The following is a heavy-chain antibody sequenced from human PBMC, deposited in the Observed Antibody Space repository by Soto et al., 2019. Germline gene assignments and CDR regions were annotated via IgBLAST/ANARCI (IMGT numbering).Heavy chain of an antibody. CDR2: IFHDGNT. CDR3: ARHEGWTGPDQ. CDR1: GASIGGGGW. Sequence: PSETLSVTCAVSGASIGGGGWWSWVRQPPGKGLEWIAEIFHDGNTNYSPSLKSRVTISVDKSQNQFSLNVYSVTAADTAVYYCARHEGWTGPDQWGQGTLVTVSS. D-gene: IGHD2-8*02. J-gene: IGHJ5*02. V-gene: IGHV4-4*02.